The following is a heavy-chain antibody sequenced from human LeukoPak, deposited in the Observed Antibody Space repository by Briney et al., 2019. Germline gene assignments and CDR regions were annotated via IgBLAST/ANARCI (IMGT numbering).Heavy chain of an antibody. D-gene: IGHD4-17*01. CDR1: GGSISSYY. V-gene: IGHV4-59*01. CDR2: IYYSGST. Sequence: SETLSLTCTVSGGSISSYYWSWIRQPPGKGLEWIGYIYYSGSTNYNPSLKSRVTISVDTSKNQFSLKLSSVTAADTAVYYCARFQYDYGDFSPLDYWGQGTLVTVSS. J-gene: IGHJ4*02. CDR3: ARFQYDYGDFSPLDY.